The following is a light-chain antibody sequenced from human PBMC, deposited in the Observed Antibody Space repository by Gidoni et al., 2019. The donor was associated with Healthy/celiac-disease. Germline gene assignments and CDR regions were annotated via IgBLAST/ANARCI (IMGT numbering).Light chain of an antibody. CDR1: QSVSSY. CDR3: QQRSNWPRL. CDR2: DAS. Sequence: EIVLTQSPATLSLSPGERATLSCRASQSVSSYLAWYQQKPGQAPMLLIYDASNRATGIPARFSGSGSGTDFTLTISSLEPEDFAVYYCQQRSNWPRLFGGGTKVEIK. V-gene: IGKV3-11*01. J-gene: IGKJ4*01.